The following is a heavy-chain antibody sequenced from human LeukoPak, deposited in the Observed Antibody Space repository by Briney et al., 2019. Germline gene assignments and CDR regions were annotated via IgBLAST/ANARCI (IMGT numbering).Heavy chain of an antibody. CDR1: GFTVSSNY. V-gene: IGHV3-66*01. Sequence: PGGSLRLSCAASGFTVSSNYMSWVRQAPGKGLEWVSVIYSGGSTYYADSVKGRFTISRDNSKNTLYLQMNSLRAEDTAVYYCARELYYDILTGYYKRDAFDIWGQGTMVTVSS. J-gene: IGHJ3*02. CDR2: IYSGGST. D-gene: IGHD3-9*01. CDR3: ARELYYDILTGYYKRDAFDI.